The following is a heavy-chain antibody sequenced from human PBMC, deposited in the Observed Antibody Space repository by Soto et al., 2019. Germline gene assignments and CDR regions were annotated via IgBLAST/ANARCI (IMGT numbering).Heavy chain of an antibody. D-gene: IGHD4-17*01. CDR3: ARSCDGDANYYYYYMDV. V-gene: IGHV4-34*01. CDR1: GGSFSGYY. Sequence: QVQLQQWGAGLLKPSETLSLTCAVYGGSFSGYYWSWIRQPPGKGLEWIGEINHSGSTNYNPSLNSRVTISVDTSKNQFSLKLSSVTAADTAVYYCARSCDGDANYYYYYMDVWGKGTTVTVSS. J-gene: IGHJ6*03. CDR2: INHSGST.